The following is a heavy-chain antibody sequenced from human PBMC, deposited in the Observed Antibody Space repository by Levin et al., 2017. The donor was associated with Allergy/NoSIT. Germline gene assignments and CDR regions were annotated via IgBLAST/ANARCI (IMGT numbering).Heavy chain of an antibody. CDR2: ISYDGSNK. CDR1: GFTFSSYG. Sequence: GGSLRLSCAASGFTFSSYGMHWVRQAPGKGLEWVAVISYDGSNKYYADSVKGRFTISRDNSKNTLYLQMNSLRAEDTAVYYCAKVPSYSSSWYGVGYWGQGTLVTVSS. D-gene: IGHD6-13*01. J-gene: IGHJ4*02. CDR3: AKVPSYSSSWYGVGY. V-gene: IGHV3-30*18.